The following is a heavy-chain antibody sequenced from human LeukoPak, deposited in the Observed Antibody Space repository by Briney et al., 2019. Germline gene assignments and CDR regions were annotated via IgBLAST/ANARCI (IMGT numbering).Heavy chain of an antibody. CDR2: ISYDGSNK. Sequence: GALRLSCAASGFTFSSYAMHWVRQAPGKGLEWVAVISYDGSNKYYADSVKGRFTISRDNSKNTLYLQMNSLRAEDTAVYYCARSRPRKYCSGGSSYSNYFDYWGQGTLVTVSS. CDR3: ARSRPRKYCSGGSSYSNYFDY. CDR1: GFTFSSYA. J-gene: IGHJ4*02. V-gene: IGHV3-30*04. D-gene: IGHD2-15*01.